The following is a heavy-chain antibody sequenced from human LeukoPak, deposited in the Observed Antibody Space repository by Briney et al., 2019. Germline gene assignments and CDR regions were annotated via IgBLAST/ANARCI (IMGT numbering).Heavy chain of an antibody. CDR3: ARFYSWNDVDAFDI. V-gene: IGHV1-18*01. D-gene: IGHD1-1*01. CDR1: GYTFTSNG. J-gene: IGHJ3*02. CDR2: ISAYNGHT. Sequence: ASVKVSCKASGYTFTSNGISWVRQAPGQGLEWMGWISAYNGHTNYAQKLQGRVTMTTDTSTSTAYMDLRSLRSDDTAVYYCARFYSWNDVDAFDIWGQGTMVTVSS.